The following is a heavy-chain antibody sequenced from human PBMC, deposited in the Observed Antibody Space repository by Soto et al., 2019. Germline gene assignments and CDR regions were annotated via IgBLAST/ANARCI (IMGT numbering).Heavy chain of an antibody. Sequence: ASVKVSCKASGYTFTSYYMHWVRQAPGQGLEWMGIINPSGGSTSYAQKFQGRVTMTRDTSTSTVYMELSSLRSEDTAVYYCARDLRVRRFLEWLQTFDYWGQGTLVTVSS. J-gene: IGHJ4*02. D-gene: IGHD3-3*01. CDR3: ARDLRVRRFLEWLQTFDY. CDR2: INPSGGST. CDR1: GYTFTSYY. V-gene: IGHV1-46*03.